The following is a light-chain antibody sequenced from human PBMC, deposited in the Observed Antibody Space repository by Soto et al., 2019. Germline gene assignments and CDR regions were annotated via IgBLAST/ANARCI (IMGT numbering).Light chain of an antibody. CDR2: DAS. V-gene: IGKV1-39*01. CDR1: QSISTS. CDR3: LQTYTVPRT. J-gene: IGKJ2*01. Sequence: DIQMTQSPSSLSASVGDRVTITCRASQSISTSLCWFQQKPGRAPKLLISDASTLQSGVPSRFSGSGFGTDFTLTISSLQPEDFAAYYCLQTYTVPRTIGQGTNLYIK.